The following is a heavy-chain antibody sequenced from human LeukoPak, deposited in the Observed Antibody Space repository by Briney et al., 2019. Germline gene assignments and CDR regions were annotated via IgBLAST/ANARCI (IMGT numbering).Heavy chain of an antibody. CDR2: IKQDGSEK. V-gene: IGHV3-7*05. J-gene: IGHJ4*02. CDR3: ARTGGSGKYTYNSDY. Sequence: GGSLRLSCAASGFTFSSYWMSWVRQAPGKGLEWMANIKQDGSEKNYVDSVKGRFTISRDNAENSLYLHMNSLRAEDTAVYYCARTGGSGKYTYNSDYWGQGILVTVSS. CDR1: GFTFSSYW. D-gene: IGHD3-10*01.